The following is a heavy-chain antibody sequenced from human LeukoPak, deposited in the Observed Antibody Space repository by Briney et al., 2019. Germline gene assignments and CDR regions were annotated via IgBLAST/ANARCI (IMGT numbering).Heavy chain of an antibody. J-gene: IGHJ5*02. Sequence: ASVKVSCKASGYTFTSYDINWVRQATGQGLEWMGWMNPNSGNTGYAQKFQGRVTITRNTSISTAYMELSSLRSEDTAVYYCARGTHSVVGATFWFDPWGQGTLVTVSS. CDR3: ARGTHSVVGATFWFDP. D-gene: IGHD1-26*01. CDR2: MNPNSGNT. CDR1: GYTFTSYD. V-gene: IGHV1-8*03.